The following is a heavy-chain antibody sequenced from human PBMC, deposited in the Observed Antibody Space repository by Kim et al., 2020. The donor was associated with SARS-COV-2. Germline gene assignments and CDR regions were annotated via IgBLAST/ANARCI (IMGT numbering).Heavy chain of an antibody. J-gene: IGHJ5*02. V-gene: IGHV4-34*01. CDR3: ARSPGIAVANYWFDP. D-gene: IGHD6-19*01. Sequence: TLQSRVTISVDTSKNQFSLKLSSVTVADTAVYYCARSPGIAVANYWFDPWGQGTLVTVSS.